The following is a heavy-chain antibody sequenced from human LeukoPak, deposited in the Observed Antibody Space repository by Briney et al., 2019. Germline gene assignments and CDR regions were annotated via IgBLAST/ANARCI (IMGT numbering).Heavy chain of an antibody. J-gene: IGHJ3*02. CDR2: IYNSGST. V-gene: IGHV4-31*11. Sequence: PSQTLSLTCGVSGGSITSGTYSWSWIRQHPGKGLEWIGYIYNSGSTYYNPSLKSRVSISLDTSKNQFSLKLTSVTAADTAVYYCASGRYIYGPDAFDIWGQGTMVTVSP. CDR3: ASGRYIYGPDAFDI. CDR1: GGSITSGTYS. D-gene: IGHD5-18*01.